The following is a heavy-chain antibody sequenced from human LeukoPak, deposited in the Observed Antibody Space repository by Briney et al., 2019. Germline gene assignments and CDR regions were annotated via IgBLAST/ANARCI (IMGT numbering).Heavy chain of an antibody. CDR1: GFTFSSHW. J-gene: IGHJ4*02. CDR2: IKSDGSST. Sequence: GRSLRLSCAASGFTFSSHWMHWVRQAPGDGLLWVSRIKSDGSSTDYADSVKGRFTISRDNAKNTLHLQMNSLRAEDTAVYFCARVGGYNSYFDYWGQGALVTVSS. D-gene: IGHD5-24*01. V-gene: IGHV3-74*01. CDR3: ARVGGYNSYFDY.